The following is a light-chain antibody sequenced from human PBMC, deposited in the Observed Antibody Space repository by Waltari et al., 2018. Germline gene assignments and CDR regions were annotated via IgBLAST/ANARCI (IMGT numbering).Light chain of an antibody. J-gene: IGLJ3*02. CDR2: SNT. CDR1: NSNIGSHI. Sequence: QSVLTQPPSASGTPGQRVTTPYSGSNSNIGSHIVNWYQQLPGTAPKLHIYSNTQRPSGVPDRFSGSKSGTSASLAISGLQSEDEADYYCASWDYSLNGVLYGGGTKLTVL. CDR3: ASWDYSLNGVL. V-gene: IGLV1-44*01.